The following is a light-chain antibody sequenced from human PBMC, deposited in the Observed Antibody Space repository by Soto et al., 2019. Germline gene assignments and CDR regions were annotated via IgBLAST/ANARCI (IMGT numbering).Light chain of an antibody. CDR2: QNN. Sequence: SYELTQPPSASVSPGQTASITCSGDKLGDKYACWYQQKPGQSPVLVIYQNNKRPSGIPERFSGSNSGNTATLTISGTQAMDEADYYGQAWGSSIVVFGGGTKLTVL. V-gene: IGLV3-1*01. J-gene: IGLJ2*01. CDR3: QAWGSSIVV. CDR1: KLGDKY.